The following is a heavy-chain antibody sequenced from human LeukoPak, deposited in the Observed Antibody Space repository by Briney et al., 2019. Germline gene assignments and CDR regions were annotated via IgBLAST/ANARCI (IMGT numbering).Heavy chain of an antibody. Sequence: SETLSLTCTVSGGSIRSYYWSWIRQPPGKGLEWIGYIYYSGSTKYNPSLKSRVTISVDTSKNQFSLKLSSVTAADTAVYYCARRGIAAAEEFDYWGQGTLVTVSS. CDR3: ARRGIAAAEEFDY. CDR1: GGSIRSYY. V-gene: IGHV4-59*08. CDR2: IYYSGST. J-gene: IGHJ4*02. D-gene: IGHD6-13*01.